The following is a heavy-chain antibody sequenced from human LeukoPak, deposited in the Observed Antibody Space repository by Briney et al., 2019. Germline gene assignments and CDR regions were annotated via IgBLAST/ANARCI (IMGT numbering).Heavy chain of an antibody. CDR3: ARGRLSMVRAPFDY. J-gene: IGHJ4*02. Sequence: GGSLRLSCAASGFTVSSNYMSWVRQAPGKGLEWVSVIYSGGSTYYADSVKGRFTISRDNSKNTLYLQMNSLRAEDTAVYYCARGRLSMVRAPFDYWGQGTLVTVSS. CDR1: GFTVSSNY. CDR2: IYSGGST. V-gene: IGHV3-66*01. D-gene: IGHD3-10*01.